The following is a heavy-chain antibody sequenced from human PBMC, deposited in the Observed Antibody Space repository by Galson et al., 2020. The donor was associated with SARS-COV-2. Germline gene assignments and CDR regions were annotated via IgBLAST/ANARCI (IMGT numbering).Heavy chain of an antibody. D-gene: IGHD1-26*01. CDR2: IIPILDTP. CDR1: GGTFSSYA. J-gene: IGHJ4*02. CDR3: ARHSGTYYSNFDL. Sequence: SVKVSCKASGGTFSSYAISWVRQAPGQGPEWMGGIIPILDTPNYAQKFRGRVTITADTSTSTAYMELSSLRSEDTAVYYCARHSGTYYSNFDLWGQGTLVTVSA. V-gene: IGHV1-69*10.